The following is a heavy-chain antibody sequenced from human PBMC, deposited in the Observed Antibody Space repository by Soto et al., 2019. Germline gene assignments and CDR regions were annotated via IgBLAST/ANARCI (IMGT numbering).Heavy chain of an antibody. V-gene: IGHV3-23*01. CDR1: GFTFSSFA. J-gene: IGHJ4*02. Sequence: HVGSLRLSCEDSGFTFSSFAISWVRQAPGKGLEWVSAISGTGSGSNTYYAESVKGRFTISRDNSKNKLYLQMNSLRAEDTAIYYCAKDRGQWLVSYDYWGQGTLVTVSS. CDR3: AKDRGQWLVSYDY. CDR2: ISGTGSGSNT. D-gene: IGHD6-19*01.